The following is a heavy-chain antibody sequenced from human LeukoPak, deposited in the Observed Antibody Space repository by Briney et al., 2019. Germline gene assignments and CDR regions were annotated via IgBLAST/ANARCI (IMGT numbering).Heavy chain of an antibody. CDR3: ARAYTQIWSGYED. V-gene: IGHV4-31*03. Sequence: SETLSLTCTVSGGSISSGGYYWSWIRQHPGKGLEWIGYIYYSGSTYYNPSLKSRVTISVDTSKNQFSLKLSSVTAADTAVYYCARAYTQIWSGYEDWGQGTLVTVSS. CDR1: GGSISSGGYY. D-gene: IGHD3-3*01. J-gene: IGHJ4*02. CDR2: IYYSGST.